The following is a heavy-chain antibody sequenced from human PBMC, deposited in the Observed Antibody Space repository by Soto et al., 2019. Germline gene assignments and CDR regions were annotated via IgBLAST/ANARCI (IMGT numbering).Heavy chain of an antibody. CDR2: IYYSGST. Sequence: LSRTCTVSGGSIRSSSYDWGWIRQPPGKGLEWIGSIYYSGSTYYNPSLKSRVTISVDTSKNQFSLKLSSVTAADTAVYYCARQLNYYGSGSYGDYWGQGTLVTVSS. V-gene: IGHV4-39*01. J-gene: IGHJ4*02. CDR1: GGSIRSSSYD. D-gene: IGHD3-10*01. CDR3: ARQLNYYGSGSYGDY.